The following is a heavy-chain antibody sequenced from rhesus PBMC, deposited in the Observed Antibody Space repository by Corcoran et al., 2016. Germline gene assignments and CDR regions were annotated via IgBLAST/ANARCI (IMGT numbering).Heavy chain of an antibody. CDR3: ARLKWAAAVSYYFDY. Sequence: QVQLQESGPGLVKPSETLSLTCAVSGGSISGGYDWSWIRQPPGKGLEWIGYIYGISGGTNYNPSLKNRVTISTDTSKNQFSLKLSSVTAADTAVYYCARLKWAAAVSYYFDYWGQGVLVTVSS. D-gene: IGHD6-25*01. CDR1: GGSISGGYD. V-gene: IGHV4-76*01. J-gene: IGHJ4*01. CDR2: IYGISGGT.